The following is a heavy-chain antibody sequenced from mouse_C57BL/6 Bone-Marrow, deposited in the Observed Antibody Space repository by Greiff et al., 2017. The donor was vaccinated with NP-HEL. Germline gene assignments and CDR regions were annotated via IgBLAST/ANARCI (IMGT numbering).Heavy chain of an antibody. J-gene: IGHJ3*01. CDR2: INPSTGGT. CDR1: GYSFTGYY. CDR3: ARESNYWFAY. Sequence: EVQLQQSGPELVKPGASVKISRKASGYSFTGYYMNWVKQSPEKSLEWIGEINPSTGGTTYNQKFKAKATLTVDKSSSTAYMQLKSLTSEDSAVYYCARESNYWFAYWGQGTLVTVSA. D-gene: IGHD2-5*01. V-gene: IGHV1-42*01.